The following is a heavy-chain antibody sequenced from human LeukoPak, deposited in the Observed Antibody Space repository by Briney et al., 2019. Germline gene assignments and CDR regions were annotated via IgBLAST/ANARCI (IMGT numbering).Heavy chain of an antibody. D-gene: IGHD2-2*02. CDR2: IIPILDTT. CDR1: GDTFSNYA. J-gene: IGHJ5*02. CDR3: ARWRHTLARRWFDP. Sequence: ASVKVSCKASGDTFSNYAISWVRQAPGQGLEWMGGIIPILDTTNHAQKFQGRVTITADKSTSTAYMELSSLRSEDTAVYYCARWRHTLARRWFDPWGQGTLVTVSS. V-gene: IGHV1-69*10.